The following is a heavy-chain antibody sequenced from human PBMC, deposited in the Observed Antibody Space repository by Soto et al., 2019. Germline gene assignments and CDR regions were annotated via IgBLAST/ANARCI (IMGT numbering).Heavy chain of an antibody. Sequence: QVQLVQSGAEVKKPGSSVKVSCKASGDTFSSYAISWVRQAPGQGLEWMGGIIPFFDTANYAQQFQGRVTITADESTSTDYMELSSLRSEDTAVYYCARHDCISCSCYYYYYYVMDGWGQGTTVTVSS. V-gene: IGHV1-69*12. CDR3: ARHDCISCSCYYYYYYVMDG. CDR2: IIPFFDTA. J-gene: IGHJ6*02. D-gene: IGHD2-2*01. CDR1: GDTFSSYA.